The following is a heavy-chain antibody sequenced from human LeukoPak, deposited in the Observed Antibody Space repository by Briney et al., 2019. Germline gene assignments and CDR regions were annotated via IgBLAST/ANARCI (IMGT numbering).Heavy chain of an antibody. CDR3: ASGGGPGYSSSWYKEYFQH. CDR2: IYTSGTT. V-gene: IGHV4-4*07. CDR1: GGSITSYY. Sequence: PSETLSLTCTVSGGSITSYYWSWIRQPAGKGLEWIGRIYTSGTTNYNPSLKSRVTMSIDTSKNQFSLKLSSLTAADTAVYYCASGGGPGYSSSWYKEYFQHWGQGTLVTVSS. D-gene: IGHD6-13*01. J-gene: IGHJ1*01.